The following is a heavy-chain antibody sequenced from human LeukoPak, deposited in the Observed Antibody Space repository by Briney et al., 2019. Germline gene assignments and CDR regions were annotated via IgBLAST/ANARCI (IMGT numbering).Heavy chain of an antibody. J-gene: IGHJ5*02. Sequence: SQTLSLTCAISGDSVSSNSATWNWIRQSPSRGLEWLGRTYYRSRWYNEYAVSVRSRITINPDTSKNQFSLQLNSVTPEDTAVYYCAKYQGGWFDPWGQGTLVTVSS. V-gene: IGHV6-1*01. D-gene: IGHD2/OR15-2a*01. CDR1: GDSVSSNSAT. CDR3: AKYQGGWFDP. CDR2: TYYRSRWYN.